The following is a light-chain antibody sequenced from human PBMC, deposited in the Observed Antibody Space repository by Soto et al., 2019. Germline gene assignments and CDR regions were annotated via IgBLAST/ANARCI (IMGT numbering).Light chain of an antibody. J-gene: IGLJ2*01. CDR2: STS. V-gene: IGLV7-43*01. CDR3: LLYYGGAQRGV. Sequence: QAVVIQEPSLTVSPGGTVTLTCTSSTGAVTSENYPNWFQQKPGQAPRPLIYSTSNKHSWTPARFSGSLLGGKAALTLSGVQPEDEAEYYCLLYYGGAQRGVFGGGTKVTVL. CDR1: TGAVTSENY.